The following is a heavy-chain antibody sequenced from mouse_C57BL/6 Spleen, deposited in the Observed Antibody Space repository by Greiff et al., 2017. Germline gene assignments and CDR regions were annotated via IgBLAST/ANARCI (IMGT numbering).Heavy chain of an antibody. CDR2: ISSCSSTI. Sequence: EVHLVESGGGLVKPGGSLKLSCAASGFTFSDYGMHWVRQAPEKGLEWVAYISSCSSTIYYAQTVKGRFTISRDNAKNTLYLQMTSLRSEDTAMYYCARGYDYDGELDGWGTGTTLTVSS. V-gene: IGHV5-17*01. CDR1: GFTFSDYG. J-gene: IGHJ2*01. CDR3: ARGYDYDGELDG. D-gene: IGHD2-4*01.